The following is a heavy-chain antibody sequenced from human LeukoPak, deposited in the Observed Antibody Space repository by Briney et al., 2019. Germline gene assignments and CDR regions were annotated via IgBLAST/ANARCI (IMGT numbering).Heavy chain of an antibody. Sequence: GGSLRLSCAASGFTFSSYAMHWVRQAPGKGLEWVAVISYDGSNKYYADSVKGRFTISRDNSKNSLYLQMNSLRAEDTAVYYCASGSQRNYYYYGMDVWGQGTTVTVSS. D-gene: IGHD1-26*01. CDR1: GFTFSSYA. J-gene: IGHJ6*02. CDR2: ISYDGSNK. V-gene: IGHV3-30-3*01. CDR3: ASGSQRNYYYYGMDV.